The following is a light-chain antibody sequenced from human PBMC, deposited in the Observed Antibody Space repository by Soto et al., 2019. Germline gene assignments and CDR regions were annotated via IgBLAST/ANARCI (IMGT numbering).Light chain of an antibody. Sequence: ILMTQSPATLSVSPGERATLSCRASQSVSNNLAWYQQKPGQPPRLLIYDASTRATDIPARFSGSGSGTEFTLTISGLQSEDFEVYYCQQYNNWPPWTFGQGTKVEIK. CDR3: QQYNNWPPWT. CDR1: QSVSNN. J-gene: IGKJ1*01. V-gene: IGKV3-15*01. CDR2: DAS.